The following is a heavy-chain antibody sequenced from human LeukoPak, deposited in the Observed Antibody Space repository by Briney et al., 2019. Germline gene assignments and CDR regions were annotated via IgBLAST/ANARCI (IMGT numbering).Heavy chain of an antibody. V-gene: IGHV1-46*01. CDR1: GYTFTSYP. Sequence: ASVKVSCKASGYTFTSYPMSWVRQAPGQGLEWMGIINPSGGSTSYAQKFQGRVTMTRDTSTSTVYMELSSLRSEDTAVYYCARGTGSYPSPMVFDYWGQGTLVTVSS. CDR2: INPSGGST. D-gene: IGHD1-26*01. CDR3: ARGTGSYPSPMVFDY. J-gene: IGHJ4*02.